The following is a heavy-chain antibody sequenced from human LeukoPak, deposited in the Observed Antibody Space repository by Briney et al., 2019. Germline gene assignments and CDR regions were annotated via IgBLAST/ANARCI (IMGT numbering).Heavy chain of an antibody. CDR3: ARGSEYYYDSSGYLDY. J-gene: IGHJ4*02. V-gene: IGHV1-2*02. CDR1: GYAFTGYY. D-gene: IGHD3-22*01. CDR2: INPNSGGT. Sequence: ASVKVSCKASGYAFTGYYMHWVRQAPGQGLEWMGWINPNSGGTNYAQKFQGRVTMTRDTSISTAYMELSRLRSDDTAVYYCARGSEYYYDSSGYLDYWAREPWSPSPQ.